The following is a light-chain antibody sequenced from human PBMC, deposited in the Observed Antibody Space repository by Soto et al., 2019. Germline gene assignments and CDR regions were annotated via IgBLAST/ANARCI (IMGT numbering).Light chain of an antibody. V-gene: IGLV1-44*01. CDR1: SSNIGTNA. J-gene: IGLJ1*01. CDR2: NNN. CDR3: AAWDDSLTGYV. Sequence: QSVLTQPPSASGTPGQRVTISCSGGSSNIGTNAVNWYQQLPGTAPKLLIYNNNQRPSGVPDRFSGSKSGTSASLAISGLQSEDEVDYYCAAWDDSLTGYVFGTGTNVTVL.